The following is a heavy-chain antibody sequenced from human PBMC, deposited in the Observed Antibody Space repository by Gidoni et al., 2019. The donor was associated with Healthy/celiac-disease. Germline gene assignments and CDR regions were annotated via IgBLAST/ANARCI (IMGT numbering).Heavy chain of an antibody. CDR2: ISYDGSNK. CDR1: GFTFSSYG. D-gene: IGHD3-22*01. CDR3: AKDHGAWAGYYDSSPPPFGY. Sequence: QVQLVESGGGVVQPGRSLRLSCAAAGFTFSSYGTHWVRQALGKGLEWVAVISYDGSNKYYADSVKGRFTISRDNSKNTLYLQMNSLRAEDTAVYYCAKDHGAWAGYYDSSPPPFGYWGQGTLVTVSS. V-gene: IGHV3-30*18. J-gene: IGHJ4*02.